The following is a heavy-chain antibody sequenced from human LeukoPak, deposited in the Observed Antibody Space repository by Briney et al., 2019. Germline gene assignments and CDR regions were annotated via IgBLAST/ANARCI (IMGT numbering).Heavy chain of an antibody. CDR1: GFXFSSYG. V-gene: IGHV3-30*18. D-gene: IGHD6-13*01. J-gene: IGHJ6*02. Sequence: GGSLRLSCAASGFXFSSYGMHWVRQAPGKGLEWVAVISYDGSNKYYADSVKGRFTISRDNSKNTLYLQMNSLRAEDTAVYYCAKTLSSSWYPIGYYYYGMDVWGQGTTVTVSS. CDR3: AKTLSSSWYPIGYYYYGMDV. CDR2: ISYDGSNK.